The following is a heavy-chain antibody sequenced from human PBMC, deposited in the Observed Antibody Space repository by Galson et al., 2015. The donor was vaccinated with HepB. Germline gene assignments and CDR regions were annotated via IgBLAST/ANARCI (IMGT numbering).Heavy chain of an antibody. CDR2: IRSKAYGGTT. D-gene: IGHD4-11*01. CDR3: TRFVADYSNYQPYYYYMDV. CDR1: GFTFGDYA. J-gene: IGHJ6*03. V-gene: IGHV3-49*03. Sequence: SLRLSCAASGFTFGDYAMSWFRQAPGKGLEWVGFIRSKAYGGTTEYAASVKGRFTISRDDPKSIAYLQMNSLKTEDTAVYYCTRFVADYSNYQPYYYYMDVWGKGTTVTVSS.